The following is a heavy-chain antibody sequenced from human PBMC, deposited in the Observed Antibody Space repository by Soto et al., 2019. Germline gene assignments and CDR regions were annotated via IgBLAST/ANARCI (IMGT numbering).Heavy chain of an antibody. V-gene: IGHV3-30*18. Sequence: QVQLVESGGGVVQPGRSLRLSCAASGFTFSSYGMHWVRQAPGKGLEWVAVISYDGSNKYYADSVKGRFTISRDNSKNTLDLHMNSLRAEGTAVYYCAKDPLSGIAAAIGWFDPWGQGTLFTVSS. CDR1: GFTFSSYG. J-gene: IGHJ5*02. CDR2: ISYDGSNK. D-gene: IGHD6-13*01. CDR3: AKDPLSGIAAAIGWFDP.